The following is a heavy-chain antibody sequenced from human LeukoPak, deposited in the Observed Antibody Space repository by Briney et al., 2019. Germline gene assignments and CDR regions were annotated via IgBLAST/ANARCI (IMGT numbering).Heavy chain of an antibody. CDR1: GFTFSKVW. CDR2: ILSKADDKTT. Sequence: GGSLRLSCAVSGFTFSKVWMSWVRQAPGEGLEWDGRILSKADDKTTDDAGPVKGRFTISRDDSKNTMYLQMSSMESEDTAVYYCTTYYYDSSGYSSYYWGQGTLVTVSS. D-gene: IGHD3-22*01. V-gene: IGHV3-15*05. J-gene: IGHJ4*02. CDR3: TTYYYDSSGYSSYY.